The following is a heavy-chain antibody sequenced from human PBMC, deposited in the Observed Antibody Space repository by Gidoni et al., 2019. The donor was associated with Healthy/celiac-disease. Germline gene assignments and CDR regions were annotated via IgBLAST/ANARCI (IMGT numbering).Heavy chain of an antibody. CDR1: GYTFTSYA. CDR2: INAGNGNT. CDR3: AIPYYYDSTGPGRGGFDP. D-gene: IGHD3-22*01. Sequence: QVQLVQSGAEVKKPGASVKVSCKASGYTFTSYAMHWVRQAPGQRLEWMGWINAGNGNTKYSQKFQGRVTITRDTSASTAYMELSSLRSEDTAVYYCAIPYYYDSTGPGRGGFDPWGQGTLVTVSS. V-gene: IGHV1-3*01. J-gene: IGHJ5*02.